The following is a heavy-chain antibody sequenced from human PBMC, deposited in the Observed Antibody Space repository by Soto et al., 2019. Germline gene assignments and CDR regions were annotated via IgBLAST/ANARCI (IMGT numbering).Heavy chain of an antibody. V-gene: IGHV3-30*18. Sequence: QVQLVESGGGVVQPGRSLRLSCAASGFTFSSYGMHWVRQAPGKGLEWVAVISSDGSKQYYADSVKGRFTISRDNSKNTLYLQMNSLRVEDTAMHYCAKEWDTYSWYREYFQHWGQGTQVTVSP. CDR3: AKEWDTYSWYREYFQH. CDR2: ISSDGSKQ. D-gene: IGHD6-13*01. J-gene: IGHJ1*01. CDR1: GFTFSSYG.